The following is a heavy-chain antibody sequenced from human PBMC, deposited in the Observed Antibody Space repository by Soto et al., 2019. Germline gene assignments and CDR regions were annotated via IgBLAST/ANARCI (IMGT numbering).Heavy chain of an antibody. CDR1: GGSISSSNW. J-gene: IGHJ4*02. V-gene: IGHV4-4*02. CDR2: IYLSGTT. D-gene: IGHD3-22*01. Sequence: QVQLQESGPGLVKPSGTLSLTCAVSGGSISSSNWWGLVRQPPGEGLEWIGRIYLSGTTNYNPSLKSRVTISVDKSKNQFSLKLSSVTAADTALYYCARASSGYFALFDYWGQGILVTVSS. CDR3: ARASSGYFALFDY.